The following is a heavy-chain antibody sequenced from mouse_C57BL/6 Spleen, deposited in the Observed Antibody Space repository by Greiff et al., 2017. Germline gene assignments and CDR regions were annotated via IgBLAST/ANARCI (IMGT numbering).Heavy chain of an antibody. CDR1: GYTFTSYW. CDR3: ARRGYDNYAMDY. J-gene: IGHJ4*01. V-gene: IGHV1-69*01. Sequence: QVQLQHPGAELVMPGASVKLSCKASGYTFTSYWMHWVKQRPGQGLEWIGEIDPSDSYTNYNQKFKGKSTLTVDKSSSTAYMQLSSLTSEDSAVYYCARRGYDNYAMDYWGQGTSVTVSS. D-gene: IGHD2-2*01. CDR2: IDPSDSYT.